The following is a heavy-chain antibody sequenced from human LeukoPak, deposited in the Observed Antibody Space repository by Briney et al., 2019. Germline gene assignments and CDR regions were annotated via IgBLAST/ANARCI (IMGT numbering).Heavy chain of an antibody. CDR1: GGTFSSYA. D-gene: IGHD3-10*01. J-gene: IGHJ6*03. Sequence: SVKVSCKASGGTFSSYAISWVRQAPGQGLEWMGGIIPIFGTANYAQKFQGRVTITADKSTSTAYMELSSLRSEDTAVYYCARTKSGSGSYYNAYYYYYYMDVWGKGTTVTVSS. CDR3: ARTKSGSGSYYNAYYYYYYMDV. CDR2: IIPIFGTA. V-gene: IGHV1-69*06.